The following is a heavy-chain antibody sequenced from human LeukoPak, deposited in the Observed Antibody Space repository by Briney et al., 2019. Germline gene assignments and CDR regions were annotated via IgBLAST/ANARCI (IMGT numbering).Heavy chain of an antibody. V-gene: IGHV4-59*08. CDR2: IYYSGST. CDR1: GGSISSYY. Sequence: PSETLSLTCTVSGGSISSYYWSWIRQPPGKGLEWIGYIYYSGSTNYNPSLKSRVTISVDTSKNQFSLKLSSVTAADTAVYYCARTGVYGDPFDYWGQGTLVTVSS. D-gene: IGHD4-17*01. CDR3: ARTGVYGDPFDY. J-gene: IGHJ4*02.